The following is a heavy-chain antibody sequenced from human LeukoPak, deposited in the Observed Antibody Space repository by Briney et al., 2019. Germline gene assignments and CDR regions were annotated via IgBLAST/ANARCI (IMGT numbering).Heavy chain of an antibody. D-gene: IGHD2-21*02. CDR1: GGTFSSYA. CDR2: IIPIFGKA. Sequence: SVKVSCKASGGTFSSYAISWVRQAPGQGLERMGRIIPIFGKANYEQKVQGRVTITADKSTSTAYMELSSLRSEDTAVYYCARDWGEVVTAIPGGWFDPWGQGTLVTVSS. CDR3: ARDWGEVVTAIPGGWFDP. V-gene: IGHV1-69*04. J-gene: IGHJ5*02.